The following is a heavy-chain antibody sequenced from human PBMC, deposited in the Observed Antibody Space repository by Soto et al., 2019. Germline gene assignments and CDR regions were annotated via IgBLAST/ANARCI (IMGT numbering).Heavy chain of an antibody. D-gene: IGHD2-2*02. CDR1: GFTFSSYA. J-gene: IGHJ4*02. Sequence: GGSLRLSCAASGFTFSSYAMHWVRQAPGKGLEDVSGISRNGGSTYYANSVKGRFTISRDNSKNTLYLQMGSLRAGDMAVYYCARRDCSSTTSCYRAFDYWGQGTLVTVSS. CDR2: ISRNGGST. CDR3: ARRDCSSTTSCYRAFDY. V-gene: IGHV3-64*01.